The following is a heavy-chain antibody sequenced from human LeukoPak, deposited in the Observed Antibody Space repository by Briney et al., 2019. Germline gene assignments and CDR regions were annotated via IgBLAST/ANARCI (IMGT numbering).Heavy chain of an antibody. CDR3: ARRGDYGLYFDY. D-gene: IGHD4-17*01. CDR2: IYPADSDI. V-gene: IGHV5-51*01. J-gene: IGHJ4*02. Sequence: GESLKISCKGSGYSINNYWIGWVRQMPGKGLEWMGIIYPADSDIRYSPSFQGQVTISADKSISTAYLQWSSLKASDTAMYYCARRGDYGLYFDYWGQGTLVTVSS. CDR1: GYSINNYW.